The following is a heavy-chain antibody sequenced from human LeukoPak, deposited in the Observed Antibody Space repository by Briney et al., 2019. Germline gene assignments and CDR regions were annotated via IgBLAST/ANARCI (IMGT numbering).Heavy chain of an antibody. CDR2: IYHGGGS. J-gene: IGHJ4*02. V-gene: IGHV4-4*02. D-gene: IGHD4-23*01. CDR1: GGSIGSGVW. Sequence: PSETLSLTRGVSGGSIGSGVWWSWVRQPPGKGLEWIGEIYHGGGSNYNASLRSRVTISVDTSRDQFSLKLSSVTAADTAVYYCARGRNNYGGNSEIEYWGQGTLVTVSS. CDR3: ARGRNNYGGNSEIEY.